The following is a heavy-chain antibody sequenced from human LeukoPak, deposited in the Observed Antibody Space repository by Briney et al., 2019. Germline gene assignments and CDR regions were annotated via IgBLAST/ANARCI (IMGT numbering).Heavy chain of an antibody. CDR1: GFTFSRYS. CDR2: ISGSSNDK. CDR3: VRAEGSSGSSEYFQH. D-gene: IGHD5-12*01. Sequence: GGSLRLXCLASGFTFSRYSMKWVRQAPGKVLEWVSSISGSSNDKHYIDSVKGRFTISRDNAKNSLFLQMNSLRAEDTAVYYCVRAEGSSGSSEYFQHWGQGTLVTVSS. V-gene: IGHV3-21*01. J-gene: IGHJ1*01.